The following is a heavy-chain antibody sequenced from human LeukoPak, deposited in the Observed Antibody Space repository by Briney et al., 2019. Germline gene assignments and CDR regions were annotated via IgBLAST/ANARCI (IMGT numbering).Heavy chain of an antibody. CDR1: GGTFSSYA. V-gene: IGHV1-69*04. CDR2: IIPILGIA. Sequence: GASVKVSCKASGGTFSSYAISWVRQAPGQGLEWMGRIIPILGIANYAQKFQGRVTITTDESTSTAYMELSSLRSEDTAVYYCARVVIHRGSYYEAAGYYYYMDVWGKGTTVTVSS. CDR3: ARVVIHRGSYYEAAGYYYYMDV. J-gene: IGHJ6*03. D-gene: IGHD1-26*01.